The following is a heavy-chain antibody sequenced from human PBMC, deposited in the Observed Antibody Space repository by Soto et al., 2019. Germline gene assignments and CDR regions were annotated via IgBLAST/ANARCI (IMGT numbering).Heavy chain of an antibody. D-gene: IGHD1-7*01. V-gene: IGHV3-74*01. J-gene: IGHJ4*02. Sequence: EVQQVESGGGLVQPGGSLRLSCAASGFTFSSYWMHWVRQAPGKGLVWVSRINSDGSTTSYADSVQGRFTISRDNAKNTLYLQMNNLRAEDTAVYYCARVGIGNYHCDYWGQGTLVTVSS. CDR1: GFTFSSYW. CDR2: INSDGSTT. CDR3: ARVGIGNYHCDY.